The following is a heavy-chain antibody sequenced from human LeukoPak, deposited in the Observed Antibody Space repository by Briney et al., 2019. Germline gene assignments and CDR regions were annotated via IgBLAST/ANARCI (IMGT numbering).Heavy chain of an antibody. Sequence: GASVKVSCKASGYSFTDYYMHWVRQAPGQGLEWMGWINPDSGGTNYAQKFQGRVTMTRDTSIGTAYMDLSRLKSDDTAVYCCARGVVASTFYYYMDVWGKGTTVTVSS. CDR3: ARGVVASTFYYYMDV. CDR1: GYSFTDYY. CDR2: INPDSGGT. D-gene: IGHD2-15*01. J-gene: IGHJ6*03. V-gene: IGHV1-2*02.